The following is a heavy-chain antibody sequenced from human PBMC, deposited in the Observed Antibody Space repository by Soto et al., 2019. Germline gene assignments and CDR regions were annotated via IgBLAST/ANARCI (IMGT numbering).Heavy chain of an antibody. Sequence: QVQLQESGPGLVRPSGTLSLTCAVSGGSISSSNWLTWVRQPPGTGLEWIGEIYHSGSTNYIPSLKSRVTISVDKSKNQFSLELTSVTAADTAVYYCATRFDGLGSYEYWGQGTLVTVSS. J-gene: IGHJ4*02. CDR2: IYHSGST. CDR3: ATRFDGLGSYEY. V-gene: IGHV4-4*02. CDR1: GGSISSSNW. D-gene: IGHD3-10*01.